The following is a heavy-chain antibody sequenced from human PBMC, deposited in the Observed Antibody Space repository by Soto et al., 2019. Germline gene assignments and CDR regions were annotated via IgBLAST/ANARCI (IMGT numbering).Heavy chain of an antibody. CDR3: AKERGVLTTVDYYARDV. CDR2: ISYDGSNK. Sequence: QVQLVESGGGVVQPGRSLRLSCAASGFTFSSYGMYWVRQAPGKGLEWVAVISYDGSNKNYADSVKGRFTISRDNSKNTLYVQMNSLRAEDTAVYYCAKERGVLTTVDYYARDVWGEGTTVGVSS. CDR1: GFTFSSYG. D-gene: IGHD2-2*01. V-gene: IGHV3-30*18. J-gene: IGHJ6*04.